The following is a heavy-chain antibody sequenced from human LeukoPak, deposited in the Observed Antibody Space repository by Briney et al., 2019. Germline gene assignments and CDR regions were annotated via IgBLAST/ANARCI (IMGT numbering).Heavy chain of an antibody. D-gene: IGHD3-16*01. CDR1: GFTFSSSD. CDR3: AKGVTGLYYFDY. V-gene: IGHV3-23*01. J-gene: IGHJ4*02. Sequence: GGSLRLSCAASGFTFSSSDMNWVRQAPGKGLEWVSVTSSSGNSTYYADSVKGRFTISRDNSKNMLYLQMNSLRAEDTAVYYCAKGVTGLYYFDYWGQGSLVTVSS. CDR2: TSSSGNST.